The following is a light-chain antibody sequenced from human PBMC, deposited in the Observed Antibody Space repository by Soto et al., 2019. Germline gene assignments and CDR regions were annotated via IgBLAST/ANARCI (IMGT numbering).Light chain of an antibody. J-gene: IGKJ2*01. V-gene: IGKV3-20*01. CDR1: QTINNNY. Sequence: EIVLTQSPDILSLSPGERATLSCRASQTINNNYVAWYQQKPGQAPRLLIYGASSRATGIPDRFSGSGSGTDFALTISRLEPEDFGVYYCQQYGSPPRYTFGQGTEMEMK. CDR2: GAS. CDR3: QQYGSPPRYT.